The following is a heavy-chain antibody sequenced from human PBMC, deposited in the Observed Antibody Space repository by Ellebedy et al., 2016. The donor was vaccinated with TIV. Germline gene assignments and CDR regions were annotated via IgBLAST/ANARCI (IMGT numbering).Heavy chain of an antibody. Sequence: SETLSLTCTVSGGSISSYYWSWIRQPPGKGLEWIGYIYYSGSTNYNPSLKSRVTISVDTSKNQFSLKLSSVTAADTAVYYCARVYYYDSSGYQEDYWGQGTLVTVSS. CDR1: GGSISSYY. CDR2: IYYSGST. J-gene: IGHJ4*02. CDR3: ARVYYYDSSGYQEDY. V-gene: IGHV4-59*08. D-gene: IGHD3-22*01.